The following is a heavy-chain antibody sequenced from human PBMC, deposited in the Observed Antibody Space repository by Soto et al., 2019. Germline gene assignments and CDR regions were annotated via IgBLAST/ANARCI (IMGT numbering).Heavy chain of an antibody. CDR2: INHSGDT. Sequence: QVRLPQWGAGLLKPSETLSLTCAVYGGSFTDYYWSWIRQPPGKGLEWIGEINHSGDTNYNPSLKSRVTISVDTSKNQFSLKLSSVTAADTAVYYCARNCYDSGRFGLDPWGQGTQVTVSS. V-gene: IGHV4-34*01. J-gene: IGHJ5*02. CDR1: GGSFTDYY. D-gene: IGHD3-22*01. CDR3: ARNCYDSGRFGLDP.